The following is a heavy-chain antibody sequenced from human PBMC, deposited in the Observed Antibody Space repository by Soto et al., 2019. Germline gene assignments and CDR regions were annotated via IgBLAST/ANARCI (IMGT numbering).Heavy chain of an antibody. J-gene: IGHJ6*02. V-gene: IGHV4-39*07. CDR3: TRVYCSNTSCFINGMDF. Sequence: SETLSLTCTVSGRTFNINADFWYLAWIRQPPGKGLEWIGSIDNGGNTHYNAPLKSRVTISIDTSKNQLSLKLTSVNAADTALYYCTRVYCSNTSCFINGMDFWGQGTMVTVSS. CDR1: GRTFNINADF. CDR2: IDNGGNT. D-gene: IGHD2-2*01.